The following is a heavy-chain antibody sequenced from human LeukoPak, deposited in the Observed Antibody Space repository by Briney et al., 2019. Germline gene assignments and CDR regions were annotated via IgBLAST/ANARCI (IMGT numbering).Heavy chain of an antibody. CDR2: FDPEDGET. J-gene: IGHJ4*02. Sequence: ASVKVYCKVSGYTHTELSMHWVRQPPGKGLEWMGGFDPEDGETIYAQKFQGRVTMTEDTSTDTAYMELSSLRSEDTAVYYCATGYGGNSGSNYWGQGTLVTVSS. CDR3: ATGYGGNSGSNY. V-gene: IGHV1-24*01. CDR1: GYTHTELS. D-gene: IGHD4-23*01.